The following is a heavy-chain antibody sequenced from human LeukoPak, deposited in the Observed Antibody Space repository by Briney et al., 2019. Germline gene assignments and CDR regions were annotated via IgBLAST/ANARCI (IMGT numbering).Heavy chain of an antibody. D-gene: IGHD5-18*01. V-gene: IGHV1-69*06. Sequence: SVKVSCKASGGTFSSYAISWVRQAPGQGLEWMGGIIPIFGTANYAQKFQGRVTITADKSTSTAYMELSSLRSEDTAVYYCARVGYSYGYTGAFDIWGQGTMVTVSS. J-gene: IGHJ3*02. CDR3: ARVGYSYGYTGAFDI. CDR2: IIPIFGTA. CDR1: GGTFSSYA.